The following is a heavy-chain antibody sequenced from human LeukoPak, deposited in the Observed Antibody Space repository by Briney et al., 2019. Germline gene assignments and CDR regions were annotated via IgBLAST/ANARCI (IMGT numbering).Heavy chain of an antibody. CDR1: GFTFSSYG. CDR2: IWYDGSNK. Sequence: GGSLRLSCAASGFTFSSYGMHWVRQAPGKGLEWVAAIWYDGSNKYYADSVKGRFTISRDNSKNTLYLQMNSLRAEDTAVYYCARCSGGSCYSGDYRGQGTLVTVSS. J-gene: IGHJ4*02. CDR3: ARCSGGSCYSGDY. D-gene: IGHD2-15*01. V-gene: IGHV3-33*01.